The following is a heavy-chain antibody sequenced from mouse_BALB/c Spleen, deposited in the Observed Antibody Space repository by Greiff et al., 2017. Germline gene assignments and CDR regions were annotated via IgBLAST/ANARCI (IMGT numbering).Heavy chain of an antibody. CDR1: GYTFTSYW. Sequence: QVHVKQSGAELAKPGASVKMSCKASGYTFTSYWMHWVKQRPGQGLEWIGYINPSTGYTEYNQKFKDKATLTADKSSSTAYMQLSSLTSEDSAVYYCARGGKKLLDYFDYWGQGTTLTVSS. J-gene: IGHJ2*01. CDR2: INPSTGYT. CDR3: ARGGKKLLDYFDY. V-gene: IGHV1-7*01.